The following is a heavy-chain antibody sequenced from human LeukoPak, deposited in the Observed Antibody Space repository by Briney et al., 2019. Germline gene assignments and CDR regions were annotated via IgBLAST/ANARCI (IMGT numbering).Heavy chain of an antibody. V-gene: IGHV3-48*03. D-gene: IGHD2-21*02. CDR3: ASNQYCGGDWYLPGNDAFDI. CDR1: GFTFSSYE. J-gene: IGHJ3*02. Sequence: GGSLRLSCAASGFTFSSYEMNWVRQAPGKGLEWVSYISSSGSTIYYADSVKGRFTISRDNAKNSLYLQMNSLRAEDTAVYYCASNQYCGGDWYLPGNDAFDIWGQGTMVTVSS. CDR2: ISSSGSTI.